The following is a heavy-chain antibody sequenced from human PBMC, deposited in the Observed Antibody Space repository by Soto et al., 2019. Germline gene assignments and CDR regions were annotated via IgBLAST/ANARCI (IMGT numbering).Heavy chain of an antibody. Sequence: QVQLVQSGAEVKKPGSSVKVSCKASGGTFSSYTISWVRQAPGQGLEWMGRIIPILGIANYAQKFQGRVTITAYKSTSAAYMELSSLRSEDTAVYYCASPPGNGTSLSAFDIWGQGTMVTVSS. J-gene: IGHJ3*02. CDR3: ASPPGNGTSLSAFDI. CDR2: IIPILGIA. V-gene: IGHV1-69*02. CDR1: GGTFSSYT. D-gene: IGHD2-8*01.